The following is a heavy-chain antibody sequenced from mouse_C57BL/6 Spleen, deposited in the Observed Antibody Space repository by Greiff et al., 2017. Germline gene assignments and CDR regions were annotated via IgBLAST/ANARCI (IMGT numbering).Heavy chain of an antibody. CDR1: GYAFSSSW. Sequence: QVQLQQSGPELVKPGASVKISCKASGYAFSSSWMNWVKQRPGKGREWIGRIYPGDGDTNYNGKFKGKATLTADKSSSTAYMQLSSLTSEDSAVYFCAGGLRWYFDVWGTGTTVTVSS. V-gene: IGHV1-82*01. D-gene: IGHD2-4*01. CDR3: AGGLRWYFDV. J-gene: IGHJ1*03. CDR2: IYPGDGDT.